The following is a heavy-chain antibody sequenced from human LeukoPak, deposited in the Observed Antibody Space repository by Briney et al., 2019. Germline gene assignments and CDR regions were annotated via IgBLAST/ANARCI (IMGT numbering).Heavy chain of an antibody. CDR1: GFIFTDHW. Sequence: GGSLRLSYVPSGFIFTDHWMRWVRQAPGKGLDWVANIKEDESAKFYADSVRGRFTISRDNAKNSVYLEMNNLRVEDTAVYYCARAVDVADYWGRGTLVTVSS. CDR3: ARAVDVADY. V-gene: IGHV3-7*01. CDR2: IKEDESAK. J-gene: IGHJ4*02. D-gene: IGHD3-16*01.